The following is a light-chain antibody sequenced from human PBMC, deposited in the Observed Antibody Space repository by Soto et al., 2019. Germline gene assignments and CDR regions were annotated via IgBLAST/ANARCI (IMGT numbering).Light chain of an antibody. CDR2: GTF. V-gene: IGKV3-20*01. Sequence: EIVLTQSPGTLSLSPGERATLSCRASQRVSSSYLAWFQQIPGQAPRLLIHGTFSRATGIPDRFSGSGSGTDFTLTISRMEHEDFAVYYCQHYGSSPFTFGPGTKVEIK. CDR3: QHYGSSPFT. J-gene: IGKJ3*01. CDR1: QRVSSSY.